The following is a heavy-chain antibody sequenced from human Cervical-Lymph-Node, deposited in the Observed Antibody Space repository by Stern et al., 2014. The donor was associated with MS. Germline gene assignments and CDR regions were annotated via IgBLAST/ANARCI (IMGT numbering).Heavy chain of an antibody. J-gene: IGHJ6*02. V-gene: IGHV3-11*01. CDR3: ARSPKRPRYTYGYYHYGMDV. D-gene: IGHD5-18*01. Sequence: QMQLVQSGGGLVKPGGSLRLTCTASGFTFSDYYMSWIRQAPGKGLEWVSYISISRTTIYYEDSVKGRFTISRDKNSLFLQMNSLRAEDTAVYYCARSPKRPRYTYGYYHYGMDVWGHGTTVTVSS. CDR2: ISISRTTI. CDR1: GFTFSDYY.